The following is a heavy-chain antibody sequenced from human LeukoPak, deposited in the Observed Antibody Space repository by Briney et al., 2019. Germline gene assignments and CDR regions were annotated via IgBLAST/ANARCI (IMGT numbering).Heavy chain of an antibody. D-gene: IGHD3-22*01. CDR3: ARAQIVVVITWAFDI. CDR2: ISGSGGST. J-gene: IGHJ3*02. V-gene: IGHV3-23*01. CDR1: GITFSSYG. Sequence: GGSLRLSCAASGITFSSYGMSWVRQAPGKGLEWVSAISGSGGSTYYADSAKGRFTISRDNAKNTLHLQMNSLRAEDTAVYYCARAQIVVVITWAFDIWGQGTMVTVSS.